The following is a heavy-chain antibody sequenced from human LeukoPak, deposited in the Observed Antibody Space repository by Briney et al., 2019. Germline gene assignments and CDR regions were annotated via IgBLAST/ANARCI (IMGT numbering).Heavy chain of an antibody. V-gene: IGHV6-1*01. J-gene: IGHJ5*02. CDR3: ASLLDGGVAHWLDP. D-gene: IGHD2-8*02. CDR2: IYYRSKWYN. CDR1: GDSVSSNSTA. Sequence: SQTLSLTCAISGDSVSSNSTACNWIRQSPSRGLEWLGRIYYRSKWYNDYALSVKSRITINPDTSKNQFSLMLSSVTAADTAVYYCASLLDGGVAHWLDPWGQGTLVTVSS.